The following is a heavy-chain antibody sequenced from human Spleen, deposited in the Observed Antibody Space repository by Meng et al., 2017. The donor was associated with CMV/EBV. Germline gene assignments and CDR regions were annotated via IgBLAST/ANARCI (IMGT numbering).Heavy chain of an antibody. J-gene: IGHJ4*02. V-gene: IGHV3-66*01. D-gene: IGHD4/OR15-4a*01. CDR3: AKDQSNFGYGAYGN. Sequence: VQLVESGGGVVQPGRALSLSCAASGFTVSSNYMSWVRQAPGKGLEWVSVIYSGGSTYYADSVKGRFTISRDNSKNTLYLQMNSLRAEDTAVYYCAKDQSNFGYGAYGNWGQGTLVTVSS. CDR1: GFTVSSNY. CDR2: IYSGGST.